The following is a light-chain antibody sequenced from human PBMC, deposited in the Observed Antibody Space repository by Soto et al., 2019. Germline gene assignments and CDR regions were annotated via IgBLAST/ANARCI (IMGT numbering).Light chain of an antibody. Sequence: NFMLTQPHSVSESPQQTITIPCTRSRGSIVSSSVQWYQQRPGSAPRTVIYENDQRPSGVSDRFSASIDSSSNSASLSISRLQTDDEAVYYCQTYDEKDQWVFGGGTKLTVL. J-gene: IGLJ3*02. V-gene: IGLV6-57*04. CDR3: QTYDEKDQWV. CDR2: END. CDR1: RGSIVSSS.